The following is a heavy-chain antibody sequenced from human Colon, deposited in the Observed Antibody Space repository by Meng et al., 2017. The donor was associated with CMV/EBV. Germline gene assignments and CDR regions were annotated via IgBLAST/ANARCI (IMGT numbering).Heavy chain of an antibody. CDR2: IKQDGSDQ. J-gene: IGHJ4*02. CDR3: ASVRIAAGVSFDY. D-gene: IGHD6-13*01. Sequence: GGSLRLSCVDSRLSMSQIWMSWVRQAPGKGLEWVANIKQDGSDQNYVDAVKGRFTISRDNAKYPLYLQMNSLRVEDTAVYYCASVRIAAGVSFDYWGQGTLVTVSS. CDR1: RLSMSQIW. V-gene: IGHV3-7*01.